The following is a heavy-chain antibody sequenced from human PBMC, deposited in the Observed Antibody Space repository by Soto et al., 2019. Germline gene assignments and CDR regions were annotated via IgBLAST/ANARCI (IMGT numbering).Heavy chain of an antibody. Sequence: SETLSLTCSFSCGSVTSYYWTWIRQTPGRGLHFIGYISYSGSTSYNPSLRGRVTISTDTSKNQLSLKLSSVTAADTAIYYCASILYGANAFDYWGQGALVTVSS. V-gene: IGHV4-59*02. J-gene: IGHJ4*02. CDR3: ASILYGANAFDY. CDR1: CGSVTSYY. D-gene: IGHD4-17*01. CDR2: ISYSGST.